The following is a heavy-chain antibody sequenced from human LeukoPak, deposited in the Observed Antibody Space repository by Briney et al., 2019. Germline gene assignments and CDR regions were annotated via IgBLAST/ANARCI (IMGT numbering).Heavy chain of an antibody. D-gene: IGHD3-10*02. V-gene: IGHV3-30*02. J-gene: IGHJ3*02. CDR1: GFTFSNYG. CDR3: AKYPSNVSRTLDI. CDR2: IRSEGTNK. Sequence: PGGSLRLSCVASGFTFSNYGMHWVRQAPGKGLEWVAFIRSEGTNKYYSDSVEGRFTVSRDNSKNTLFLQMNSLRPEDTALYYCAKYPSNVSRTLDIWGQGTLVTVSA.